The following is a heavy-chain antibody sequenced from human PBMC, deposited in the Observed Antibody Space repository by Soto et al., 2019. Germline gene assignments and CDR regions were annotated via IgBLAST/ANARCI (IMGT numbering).Heavy chain of an antibody. Sequence: SETLSLTFTVSGGSISSGGYYWSWIRQHPGKGLEWIGYIYYSGSTYYNPSLRSRVTISVDTSKNQFSLKLSSVTAADTAVYYCARSSGSYYVSRSEYYFDYWGQGTLVTVSS. CDR3: ARSSGSYYVSRSEYYFDY. V-gene: IGHV4-31*03. CDR1: GGSISSGGYY. CDR2: IYYSGST. J-gene: IGHJ4*02. D-gene: IGHD1-26*01.